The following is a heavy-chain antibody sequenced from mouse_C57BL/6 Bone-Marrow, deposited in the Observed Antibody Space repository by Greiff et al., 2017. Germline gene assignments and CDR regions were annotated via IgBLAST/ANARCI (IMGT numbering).Heavy chain of an antibody. V-gene: IGHV1-63*01. J-gene: IGHJ1*03. CDR2: IYPGGGYT. CDR3: ASGDGYFDV. Sequence: VQGVESGAELVRPGTSVKMSCKASGYTFTNYWIGWAKQRPGHGLEWIGDIYPGGGYTNYNEKFKGKATLTADKSSSTAYMQFSSLTSEDSAIYYCASGDGYFDVWGTGTTVTVSS. CDR1: GYTFTNYW.